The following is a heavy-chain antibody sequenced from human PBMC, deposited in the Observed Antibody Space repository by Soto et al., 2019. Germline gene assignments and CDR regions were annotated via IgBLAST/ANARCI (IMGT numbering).Heavy chain of an antibody. J-gene: IGHJ4*02. CDR3: VXATYFSDSSGHTRCLDY. D-gene: IGHD3-22*01. CDR1: GFTLSYHY. Sequence: GGSLRLSCTGSGFTLSYHYIDWVRQAPGKGLEWVGRSRDKPQGYSTAYAASVKGRFTTSRDESKNSAYLQMNSLKTEDTAVYYCVXATYFSDSSGHTRCLDYWGQGTLVTVSS. V-gene: IGHV3-72*01. CDR2: SRDKPQGYST.